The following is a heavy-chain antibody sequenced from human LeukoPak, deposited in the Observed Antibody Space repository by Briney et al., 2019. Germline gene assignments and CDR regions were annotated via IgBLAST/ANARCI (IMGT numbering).Heavy chain of an antibody. J-gene: IGHJ4*02. D-gene: IGHD3-10*01. CDR3: AKDQREVLLWFGDHGDYFDY. V-gene: IGHV4-39*02. Sequence: SETLSLTCTVSGGSISSSNYYWGWIRQPPGKGLEWIGSIYYSGSTYNNPSLKSRVTISVDTSKNQFSLKLSSVTAADTAVYYCAKDQREVLLWFGDHGDYFDYWGQGTLVTVSS. CDR1: GGSISSSNYY. CDR2: IYYSGST.